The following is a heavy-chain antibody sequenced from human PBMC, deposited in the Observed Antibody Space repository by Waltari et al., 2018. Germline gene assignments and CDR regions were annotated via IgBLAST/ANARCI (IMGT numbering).Heavy chain of an antibody. D-gene: IGHD1-26*01. Sequence: QVQLVQSGTEVKKPGASVKVSCEASGYTFTEDYMHWVRQAPGQGLEWMGWIYPKNGGTAYAQKFQVRVTMTRDTSINTAYMELNRLTFDDTAVYYCVRDYSEGFSLVDPWGQGTLVLVSS. CDR1: GYTFTEDY. CDR3: VRDYSEGFSLVDP. CDR2: IYPKNGGT. V-gene: IGHV1-2*02. J-gene: IGHJ5*02.